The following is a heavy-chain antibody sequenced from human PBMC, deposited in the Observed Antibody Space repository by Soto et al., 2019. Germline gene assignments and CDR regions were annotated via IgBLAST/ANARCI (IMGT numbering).Heavy chain of an antibody. CDR3: ARGATVTTYDY. CDR1: GVSVSSGSFY. J-gene: IGHJ4*02. Sequence: KPSETLSLTCTVSGVSVSSGSFYWAWIRQPPGKGLEWIGFISYSGTTNYNPSLKSRVTISVDTSRSQISLKVSSLTAADSAVYYCARGATVTTYDYWGKGTMGTVSS. CDR2: ISYSGTT. V-gene: IGHV4-61*01. D-gene: IGHD4-17*01.